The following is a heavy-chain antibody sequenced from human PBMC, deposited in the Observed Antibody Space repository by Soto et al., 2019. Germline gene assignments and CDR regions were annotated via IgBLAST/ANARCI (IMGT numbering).Heavy chain of an antibody. CDR2: VYHTGST. V-gene: IGHV4-30-4*01. CDR3: ARDPLYDYGDVSRVFDM. J-gene: IGHJ3*02. CDR1: GDSISRGDYY. Sequence: QVQLQESGPGLVKPSQTLSLSCTVSGDSISRGDYYWSWIRLPPGKGLEWIGFVYHTGSTYYSPCLKGRVDISVDTSKNQFSLKINSLTAADTAVYYGARDPLYDYGDVSRVFDMWGQGTMVTVSS. D-gene: IGHD4-17*01.